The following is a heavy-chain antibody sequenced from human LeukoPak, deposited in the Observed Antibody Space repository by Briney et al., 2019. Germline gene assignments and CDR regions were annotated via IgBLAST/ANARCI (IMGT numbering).Heavy chain of an antibody. CDR3: ARSVGATTSNFDY. D-gene: IGHD1-26*01. CDR2: MNPNSGNT. J-gene: IGHJ4*02. V-gene: IGHV1-8*03. CDR1: GYTFTSYD. Sequence: ASVKVSCKASGYTFTSYDINWVRQATGQGLEWMGWMNPNSGNTGYAQKFQGRVTITRNTSISTAYMELSSLRSEDTAVYYCARSVGATTSNFDYWGQGTLVTVSS.